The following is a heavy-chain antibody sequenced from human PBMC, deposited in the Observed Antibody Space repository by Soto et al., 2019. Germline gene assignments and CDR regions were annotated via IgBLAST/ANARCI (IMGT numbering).Heavy chain of an antibody. D-gene: IGHD3-10*01. CDR3: ARGKLLWFGELNWFDP. Sequence: KTSETLSLTCAVYGGSFSGYYWSWIRQPPGKGLEWIGEINHSGSTNYNPSLKSRVTISVDTSKNQFSLKLSSVTAADTAVYYCARGKLLWFGELNWFDPWGQGTLVTVSS. J-gene: IGHJ5*02. CDR1: GGSFSGYY. V-gene: IGHV4-34*01. CDR2: INHSGST.